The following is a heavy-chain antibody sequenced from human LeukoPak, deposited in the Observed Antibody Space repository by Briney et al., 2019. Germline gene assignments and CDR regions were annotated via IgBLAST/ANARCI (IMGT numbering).Heavy chain of an antibody. V-gene: IGHV4-59*12. J-gene: IGHJ4*02. CDR3: ARDAGDYYDSSGYPDY. CDR2: IYYSGST. Sequence: SETLSLTCTVSGGFISSYYWSWIRQPPGKGLEWIGSIYYSGSTYYNPSLKSRVTISVDTSKNQFSLKLSSVTAADTAVYYCARDAGDYYDSSGYPDYWGQGTLVTVSS. D-gene: IGHD3-22*01. CDR1: GGFISSYY.